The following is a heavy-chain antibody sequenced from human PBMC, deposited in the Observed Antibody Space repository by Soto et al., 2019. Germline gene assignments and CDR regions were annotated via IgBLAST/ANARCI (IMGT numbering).Heavy chain of an antibody. J-gene: IGHJ4*02. Sequence: QVQLVESGGGVVQPGRSLRLSCAASGFTFSTYAIHWVRQAPGKGLEWVAVISYDGSNKYYADSVKGRFTISRDNSKNTLFLQRNSLRAEETAVYYCARAMSHGYSYGYFAYWGQGTLVTVSS. CDR2: ISYDGSNK. D-gene: IGHD5-18*01. CDR1: GFTFSTYA. V-gene: IGHV3-30*04. CDR3: ARAMSHGYSYGYFAY.